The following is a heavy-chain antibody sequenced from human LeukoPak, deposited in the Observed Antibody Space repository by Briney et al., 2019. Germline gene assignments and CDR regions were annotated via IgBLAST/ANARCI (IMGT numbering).Heavy chain of an antibody. Sequence: GGSLRLSCAASGFTFADYAMHWVRQAPGKGLEWVSGISWNSGSKNYADSVKGRFTISRDNARNSLYLQMNSQRVEDTALYYCVKGYKYTSSFDTFDIWGQGTMVTVSS. CDR1: GFTFADYA. D-gene: IGHD6-13*01. CDR2: ISWNSGSK. V-gene: IGHV3-9*01. CDR3: VKGYKYTSSFDTFDI. J-gene: IGHJ3*02.